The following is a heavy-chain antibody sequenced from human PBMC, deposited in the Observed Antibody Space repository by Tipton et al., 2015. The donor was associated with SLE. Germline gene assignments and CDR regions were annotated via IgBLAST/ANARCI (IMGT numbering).Heavy chain of an antibody. D-gene: IGHD3-3*01. CDR1: GFTFDDYG. V-gene: IGHV3-20*04. CDR3: ARGPDFGVVIPSCCDS. Sequence: SLRLSCAASGFTFDDYGVSWVRQAPGKGLEWVSGINWSGGSTGYADSVKGRFTISRGNAKNSLYLQMNSLRAEDTALYYCARGPDFGVVIPSCCDSWGQGTLVTVSS. CDR2: INWSGGST. J-gene: IGHJ4*02.